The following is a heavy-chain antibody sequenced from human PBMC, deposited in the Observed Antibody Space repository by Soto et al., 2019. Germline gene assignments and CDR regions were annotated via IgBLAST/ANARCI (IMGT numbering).Heavy chain of an antibody. CDR1: GYTFADHY. D-gene: IGHD4-4*01. J-gene: IGHJ6*02. Sequence: ASVKVSCKASGYTFADHYIHWVRQAPGQGLEWMGIIDPSGESTSYAQKFQGRVTMTRDTSTSTVYMELSSLRSEDAAIYYCAREKKSVYSNYIPPLGYYGMNVWGQGTTVTVSS. V-gene: IGHV1-46*01. CDR3: AREKKSVYSNYIPPLGYYGMNV. CDR2: IDPSGEST.